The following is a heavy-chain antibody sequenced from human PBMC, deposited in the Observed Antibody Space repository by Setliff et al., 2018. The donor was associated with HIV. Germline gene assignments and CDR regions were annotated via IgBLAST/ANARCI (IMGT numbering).Heavy chain of an antibody. CDR3: ARDGRPSYSSSSGPFDY. J-gene: IGHJ4*02. Sequence: TFTDYYMHWVRQAPGQGLEWMGLINPGTGSTKYAQKFQGRVTMTSDPSTSTVNMDLSSLRSEDTAVYYCARDGRPSYSSSSGPFDYWGQGTLVTVS. CDR1: TFTDYY. CDR2: INPGTGST. D-gene: IGHD6-6*01. V-gene: IGHV1-46*01.